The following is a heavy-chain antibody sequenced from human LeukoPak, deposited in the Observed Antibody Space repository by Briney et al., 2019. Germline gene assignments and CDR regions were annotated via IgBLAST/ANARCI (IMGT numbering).Heavy chain of an antibody. D-gene: IGHD3-3*01. CDR3: AKKSLWSGPFDY. CDR2: ILNNDIGGNA. V-gene: IGHV3-23*01. CDR1: GFTFSSST. J-gene: IGHJ4*02. Sequence: GGSLRLSCTASGFTFSSSTMSWVRQAPGKRPEWVSGILNNDIGGNAYYTDSVKGRFTLSRDNSKNTLFLQMNSLRAEDTAVYFCAKKSLWSGPFDYWGQGTLVTVFS.